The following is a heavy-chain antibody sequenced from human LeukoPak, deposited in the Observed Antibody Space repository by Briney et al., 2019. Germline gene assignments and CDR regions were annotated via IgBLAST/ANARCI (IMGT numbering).Heavy chain of an antibody. D-gene: IGHD2-15*01. V-gene: IGHV3-48*03. J-gene: IGHJ4*02. CDR3: ARDLCSGGSCYSFDY. Sequence: GGSLRLSCAASGFTFSSYEMNWVRQAPGKGLEWVSYISSSGSTIYYAESVKGRFTISRDNAKNSLYLQMNSLRAEDTAVYYCARDLCSGGSCYSFDYWGQGTLVTVSS. CDR2: ISSSGSTI. CDR1: GFTFSSYE.